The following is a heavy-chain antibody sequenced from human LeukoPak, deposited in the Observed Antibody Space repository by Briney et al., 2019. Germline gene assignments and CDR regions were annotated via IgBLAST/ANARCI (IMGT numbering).Heavy chain of an antibody. CDR3: AREGECSGGSCYPNDAFDI. J-gene: IGHJ3*02. CDR2: IYYSGST. CDR1: GGSISSYY. V-gene: IGHV4-59*01. Sequence: SETLSLTCTVSGGSISSYYWSWIRQPPGKGLEWIGDIYYSGSTNYNPSLKSRVTISVDTSKNQFSLKLSSVTAADTAVYYCAREGECSGGSCYPNDAFDIWGQGTMATVSS. D-gene: IGHD2-15*01.